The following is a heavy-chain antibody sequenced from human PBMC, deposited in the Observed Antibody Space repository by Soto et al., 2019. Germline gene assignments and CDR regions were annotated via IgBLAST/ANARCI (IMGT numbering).Heavy chain of an antibody. CDR1: GFTFSSYA. J-gene: IGHJ4*02. V-gene: IGHV3-23*01. CDR2: ISGSGGST. D-gene: IGHD6-19*01. Sequence: EVQLLESGGGLVQPGGSLRLSCAASGFTFSSYAMSWVRQAPGKGLEWVSAISGSGGSTYYPDSVKGRFTISRDNSKNTLYLQMNSLRSEDTAIYYCAKPLHQWLARGVVDYWGQGTLVTVSS. CDR3: AKPLHQWLARGVVDY.